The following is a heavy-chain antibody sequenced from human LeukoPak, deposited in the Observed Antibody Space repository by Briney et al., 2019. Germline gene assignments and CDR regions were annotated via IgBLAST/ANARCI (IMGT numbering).Heavy chain of an antibody. V-gene: IGHV3-30*02. Sequence: GGSLRLSCAASGFTFSSYGMHWVRQAPGKGLEWVAFIRYDGSNKYYADSVKGRFTISRDNSKNTLYLQMNSLRAEDTAVYYCAKDRPATEVIDYWGQGTLVTVSS. CDR3: AKDRPATEVIDY. CDR1: GFTFSSYG. J-gene: IGHJ4*02. CDR2: IRYDGSNK. D-gene: IGHD2-15*01.